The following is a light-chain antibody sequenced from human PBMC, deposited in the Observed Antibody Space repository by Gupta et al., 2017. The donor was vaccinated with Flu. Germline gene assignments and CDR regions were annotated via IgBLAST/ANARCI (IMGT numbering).Light chain of an antibody. CDR3: QHYNNWPLT. J-gene: IGKJ4*01. CDR1: QSFSNN. CDR2: GAS. Sequence: EIVMTQSPATLSVSPGERATLSCRASQSFSNNLAWYQQKPGQAPRLLIYGASTRATGIPARFSGSGSGTEFTLTISSLQSEDFAVYYCQHYNNWPLTFGGGTKVEIK. V-gene: IGKV3D-15*01.